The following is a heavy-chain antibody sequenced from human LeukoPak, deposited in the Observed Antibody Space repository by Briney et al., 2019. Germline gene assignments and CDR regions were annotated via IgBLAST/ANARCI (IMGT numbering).Heavy chain of an antibody. V-gene: IGHV3-30-3*01. CDR3: AREASHYYDPSVGAFDI. Sequence: PGGSLRLSCAASGFTSSSYAMHWVRQAPGKGLEWVAVISYDGSNKYYADSVKGRFTISRDNSKNTLYLQMNSLRAEDTAVYYCAREASHYYDPSVGAFDIWGQGTMVTVSS. CDR2: ISYDGSNK. D-gene: IGHD3-22*01. CDR1: GFTSSSYA. J-gene: IGHJ3*02.